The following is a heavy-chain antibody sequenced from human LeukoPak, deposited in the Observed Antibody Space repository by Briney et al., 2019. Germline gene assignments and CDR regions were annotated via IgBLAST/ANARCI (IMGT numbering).Heavy chain of an antibody. Sequence: GGSLRLSCAASGFTFSSHEMNWVRQAPGKGLEWVSYISSRGTDKYYADSVKGRFIISRDSAKNSLYLQMNSLRAEDTAVYYCARGPQNPYYYYGMDVWGQGTTVTVSS. CDR3: ARGPQNPYYYYGMDV. CDR2: ISSRGTDK. CDR1: GFTFSSHE. V-gene: IGHV3-48*03. J-gene: IGHJ6*02.